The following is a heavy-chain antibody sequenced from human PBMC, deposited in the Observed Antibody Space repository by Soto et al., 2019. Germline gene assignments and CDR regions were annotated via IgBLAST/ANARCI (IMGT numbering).Heavy chain of an antibody. CDR3: AKEGYRGSYSYPFDY. CDR1: GFTFSSYA. CDR2: ISGSGGST. D-gene: IGHD1-26*01. V-gene: IGHV3-23*01. J-gene: IGHJ4*02. Sequence: GGSLRLSCAASGFTFSSYAISWVRQAPGKGLEWVSAISGSGGSTYYADSVKGRFTISRDNSKNTLYLQMNSLRAEDTAVYYCAKEGYRGSYSYPFDYWGQGTLVTVSS.